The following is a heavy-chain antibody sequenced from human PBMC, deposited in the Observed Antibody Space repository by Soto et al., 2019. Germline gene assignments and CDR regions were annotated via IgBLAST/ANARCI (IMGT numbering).Heavy chain of an antibody. D-gene: IGHD1-1*01. J-gene: IGHJ3*02. V-gene: IGHV5-51*01. CDR3: AAGNWNPNWVDAFDI. CDR1: GYSFTSYW. Sequence: PGESLKISCKGSGYSFTSYWIGWVRQMPGKGLEWMGIIYPGDSDTRYSPSFQGQVTISADKSISTAYLQWSSLKASDTAMYYCAAGNWNPNWVDAFDIWGQGTMVTVSS. CDR2: IYPGDSDT.